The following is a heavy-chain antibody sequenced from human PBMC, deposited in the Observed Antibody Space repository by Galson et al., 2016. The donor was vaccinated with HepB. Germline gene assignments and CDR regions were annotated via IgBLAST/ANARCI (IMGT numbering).Heavy chain of an antibody. D-gene: IGHD3-3*01. CDR3: ARGIHDFWSGHRSYFDS. J-gene: IGHJ4*02. V-gene: IGHV4-4*01. Sequence: ETLSLTCVVSGGSISSSHWWSWVRQPPGKGLEWIGEIYNGGSTTYNPSLKSRVTISVDKSNNELSLKLTSVTAADTALYFCARGIHDFWSGHRSYFDSWGQGALVIVAA. CDR1: GGSISSSHW. CDR2: IYNGGST.